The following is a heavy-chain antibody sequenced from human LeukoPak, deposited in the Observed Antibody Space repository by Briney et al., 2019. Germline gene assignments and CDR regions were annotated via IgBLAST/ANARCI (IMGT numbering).Heavy chain of an antibody. D-gene: IGHD2-2*01. CDR2: IRYDGSNK. V-gene: IGHV3-30*02. CDR1: GFTFSSYG. J-gene: IGHJ5*02. CDR3: ARDRDSVVPAAHAFNWFDP. Sequence: TGGSLRLSCAASGFTFSSYGMHWVRQAPGKGLEWVAFIRYDGSNKYYADSVKGRFTISRDNSKNTLYLQMNSLRAEDTAVYYCARDRDSVVPAAHAFNWFDPWGQGTLVTVSS.